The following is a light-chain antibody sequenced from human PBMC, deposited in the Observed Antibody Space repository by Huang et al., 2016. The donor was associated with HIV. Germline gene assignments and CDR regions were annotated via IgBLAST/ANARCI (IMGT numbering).Light chain of an antibody. CDR2: AAS. Sequence: DIQLPQSPFSVSASVGDRISFTCRASQDMNRWLAWYQQKPGKAPKLLIYAASTLQGGVPSRFSGRVSGTGFTLTINNLQPEDFATYFCQQAVSFPLTFGGGTKVEIK. CDR1: QDMNRW. CDR3: QQAVSFPLT. V-gene: IGKV1-12*01. J-gene: IGKJ4*01.